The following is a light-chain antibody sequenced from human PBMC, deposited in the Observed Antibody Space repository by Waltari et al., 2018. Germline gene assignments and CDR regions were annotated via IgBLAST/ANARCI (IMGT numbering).Light chain of an antibody. J-gene: IGKJ1*01. CDR1: QSVSSY. CDR2: DAS. V-gene: IGKV3-11*01. Sequence: ETVLTQSPATLSLSPGERATLSCRASQSVSSYLAWYQQKPGQAPMLLIYDASNRATGIPARFSGSGSGTDFSLTIDSLEPEDFAVYYCQQRGDWPPWTFGQGTKVEIK. CDR3: QQRGDWPPWT.